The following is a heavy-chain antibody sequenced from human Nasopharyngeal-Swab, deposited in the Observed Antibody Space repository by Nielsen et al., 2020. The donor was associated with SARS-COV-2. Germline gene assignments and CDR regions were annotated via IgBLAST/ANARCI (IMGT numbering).Heavy chain of an antibody. CDR2: INTNTGNP. J-gene: IGHJ6*03. Sequence: ASVKVSCKASGYTFTSYAMNWVRQAPGQGLEWMGWINTNTGNPTYAQGFTGRFVFSLDTSVSTAYLQIRSLKAEDTAVYYCARGGSSSWYSYYYYYMDVWGKGTTVTVSS. V-gene: IGHV7-4-1*01. CDR3: ARGGSSSWYSYYYYYMDV. CDR1: GYTFTSYA. D-gene: IGHD6-13*01.